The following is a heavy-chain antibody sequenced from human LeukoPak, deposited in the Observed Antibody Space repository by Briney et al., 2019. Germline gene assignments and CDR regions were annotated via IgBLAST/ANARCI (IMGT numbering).Heavy chain of an antibody. Sequence: SETLSLTCAVYGGSFSGYYWSWIRQPPGKGVEWIGEINHSGSTNYNPSLKSRATISVDTSKNQFSLKLSSVTAADTAVYYCARVGGGYGWKMAYWGQGTLVTVSS. J-gene: IGHJ4*02. CDR1: GGSFSGYY. CDR3: ARVGGGYGWKMAY. D-gene: IGHD3-16*01. V-gene: IGHV4-34*01. CDR2: INHSGST.